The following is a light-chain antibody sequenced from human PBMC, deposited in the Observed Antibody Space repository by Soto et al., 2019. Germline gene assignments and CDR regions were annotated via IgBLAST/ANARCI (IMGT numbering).Light chain of an antibody. J-gene: IGLJ2*01. CDR3: CSYAGSYTLVV. CDR1: SSDVGDYNY. Sequence: QSALTQPRSVSGSPGQSVTISCTGTSSDVGDYNYVSWYQQHPGKAPKLMIYDVSKRPSGVPDRFSGSKSANTASLTISGLQAEDDADYYCCSYAGSYTLVVFGGGTKLTVL. CDR2: DVS. V-gene: IGLV2-11*01.